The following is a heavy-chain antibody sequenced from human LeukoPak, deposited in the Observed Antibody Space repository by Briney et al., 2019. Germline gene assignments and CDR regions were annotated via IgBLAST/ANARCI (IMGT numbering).Heavy chain of an antibody. D-gene: IGHD5-24*01. CDR2: IYPGDSDT. CDR1: GYSFTTYW. V-gene: IGHV5-51*01. Sequence: GESLQISCKGSGYSFTTYWIAWVRQMPGKGLEWMGIIYPGDSDTRYSPSFQGQVTISADKSISTAYLQWSSLKASDTAIYYCARRGDGYNSPYYYYMDVWGKGTTVTVSS. J-gene: IGHJ6*03. CDR3: ARRGDGYNSPYYYYMDV.